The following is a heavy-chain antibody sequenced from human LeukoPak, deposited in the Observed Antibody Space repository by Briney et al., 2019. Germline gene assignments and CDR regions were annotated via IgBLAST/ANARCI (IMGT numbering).Heavy chain of an antibody. CDR1: GCTFSRYI. V-gene: IGHV3-21*01. D-gene: IGHD3-10*01. CDR3: PRVSGGFDY. J-gene: IGHJ4*02. Sequence: GGALRLSCAASGCTFSRYIMNWVGQAPGKGVEGVSSISSSSRYIYYADSVKGGLTISRDNAKNSLYLHMNSLRAEDTAVYYCPRVSGGFDYWGQGTLVTVSS. CDR2: ISSSSRYI.